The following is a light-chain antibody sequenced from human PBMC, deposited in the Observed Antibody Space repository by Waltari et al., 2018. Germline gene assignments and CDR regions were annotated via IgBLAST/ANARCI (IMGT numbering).Light chain of an antibody. J-gene: IGKJ1*01. V-gene: IGKV2-28*01. CDR2: LAS. CDR3: MKSKEVPTT. CDR1: QSLLHTNGYNY. Sequence: DIVMTQSPPSLSVTPGQPASTSCRSSQSLLHTNGYNYLDWYFQKPGQSPQLLIYLASSRASGGPDRFSGSGSGTDFTLKISRMEAEDVGVYYCMKSKEVPTTFGQGTKVEIK.